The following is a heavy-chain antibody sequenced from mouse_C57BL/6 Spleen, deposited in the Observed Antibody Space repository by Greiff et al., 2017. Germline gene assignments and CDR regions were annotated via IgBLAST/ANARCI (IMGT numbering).Heavy chain of an antibody. D-gene: IGHD1-1*02. V-gene: IGHV1-19*01. CDR1: GYTFTDYY. CDR2: INPDNGGT. CDR3: AKAYYLRAMDY. J-gene: IGHJ4*01. Sequence: VQLQQSGPVLVKPGASVKMSCKASGYTFTDYYMNWVKQSHGKSLEWIGVINPDNGGTSYNQKFKGKATLTVDKAANTAYMELNSLTSEDSAVYYGAKAYYLRAMDYWGQGTSVTVSS.